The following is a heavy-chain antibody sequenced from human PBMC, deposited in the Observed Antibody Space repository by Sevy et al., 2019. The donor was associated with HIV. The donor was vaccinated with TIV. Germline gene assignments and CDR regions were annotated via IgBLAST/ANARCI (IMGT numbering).Heavy chain of an antibody. V-gene: IGHV3-30*18. D-gene: IGHD6-13*01. CDR1: GFTFSSYG. Sequence: GGCLRLSCAASGFTFSSYGMHWVRQAPGKGLERVAVISYDGSNKYYADSVKGRFTISRDNSKNTLYLQMNSLRAEDTSVYYCAKDRAPSSSFDYWGQGTLVTVSS. J-gene: IGHJ4*02. CDR2: ISYDGSNK. CDR3: AKDRAPSSSFDY.